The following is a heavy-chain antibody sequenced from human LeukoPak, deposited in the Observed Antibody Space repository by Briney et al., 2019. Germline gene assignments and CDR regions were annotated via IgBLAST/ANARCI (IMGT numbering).Heavy chain of an antibody. J-gene: IGHJ5*02. Sequence: PSETLSLTCAVYGGSFSGYYWSWIRHPPGKGLEWIGEINHSGSTNYNPSLKSRVTISVDTSKNQFSLKLSSVTAADTAVYYCARGFKGDGYKYNWFDPWGQGTLVTVSS. V-gene: IGHV4-34*01. CDR1: GGSFSGYY. D-gene: IGHD5-12*01. CDR3: ARGFKGDGYKYNWFDP. CDR2: INHSGST.